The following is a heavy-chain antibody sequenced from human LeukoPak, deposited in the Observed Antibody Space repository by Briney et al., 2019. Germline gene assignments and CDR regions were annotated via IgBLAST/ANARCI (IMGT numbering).Heavy chain of an antibody. V-gene: IGHV3-23*01. D-gene: IGHD3-16*02. CDR3: AKPFYTSGGVIDY. CDR1: GFTFSGYS. J-gene: IGHJ4*02. Sequence: GGSLRLSCAASGFTFSGYSMNWVRQAPGKGLEWVSAISGSGGSTYYADSVKGRFTISRDNSKNTLYLQMNSLRAEDTAVYYCAKPFYTSGGVIDYWGQGTLVTVSS. CDR2: ISGSGGST.